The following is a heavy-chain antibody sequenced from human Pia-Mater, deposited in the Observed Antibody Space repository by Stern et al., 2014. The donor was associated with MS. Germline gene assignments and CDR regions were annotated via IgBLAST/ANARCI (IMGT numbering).Heavy chain of an antibody. CDR2: IGPTSGAT. D-gene: IGHD4-11*01. CDR3: ARQYSSYPDY. J-gene: IGHJ4*02. Sequence: DQLVESGAEVLKPGASVKVSCKASGYTFTGHYVHWVRQAPGQGLEWMGRIGPTSGATNFAQKFQGRVTLTRDTSISTAYMELSSLTSDDTAVYYCARQYSSYPDYWGQGTLVTVSS. CDR1: GYTFTGHY. V-gene: IGHV1-2*06.